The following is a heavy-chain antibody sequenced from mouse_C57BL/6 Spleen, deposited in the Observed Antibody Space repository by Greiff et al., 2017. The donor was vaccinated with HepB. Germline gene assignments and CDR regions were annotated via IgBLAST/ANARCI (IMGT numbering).Heavy chain of an antibody. CDR1: GYTFTSYW. V-gene: IGHV1-53*01. J-gene: IGHJ2*01. Sequence: QVHVKQSGTELVKPGASVKLSCKASGYTFTSYWMHWVKQRPGQGLEWIGNINPSNGGTNYNEKFKSKATLTVDKSSSTAYMQLSSLTSEDSAVYYCARRGDYYGSSLDYWGQGTTLTVSS. D-gene: IGHD1-1*01. CDR3: ARRGDYYGSSLDY. CDR2: INPSNGGT.